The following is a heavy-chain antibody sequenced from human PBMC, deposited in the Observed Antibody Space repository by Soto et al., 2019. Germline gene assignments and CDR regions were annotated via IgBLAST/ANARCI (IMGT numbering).Heavy chain of an antibody. J-gene: IGHJ4*02. Sequence: GESLKISCAASGFTFSNAWMNWVRQAPGKGLEWVGRIKSKTDGGTTDYAAPVKGRFTISRDDSKNTLYLQMNSLKTEDTAVYYCTTDLEIPDESITMIVVDHDYWGQGTLVTVSS. CDR2: IKSKTDGGTT. CDR1: GFTFSNAW. CDR3: TTDLEIPDESITMIVVDHDY. D-gene: IGHD3-22*01. V-gene: IGHV3-15*07.